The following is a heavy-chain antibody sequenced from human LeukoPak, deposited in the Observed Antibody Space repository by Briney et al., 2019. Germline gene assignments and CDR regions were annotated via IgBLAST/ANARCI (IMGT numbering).Heavy chain of an antibody. CDR3: ARGGYSYGI. D-gene: IGHD5-18*01. J-gene: IGHJ4*02. CDR1: GGSISSYY. CDR2: IYYSGST. Sequence: SETLSLTCTVSGGSISSYYWSWIRQPPGKRLEWIGYIYYSGSTNYSPSLKSRVTISVDTSKNQFSLMLTSVTAADTAVYYCARGGYSYGIWGQGTLVTVSS. V-gene: IGHV4-59*01.